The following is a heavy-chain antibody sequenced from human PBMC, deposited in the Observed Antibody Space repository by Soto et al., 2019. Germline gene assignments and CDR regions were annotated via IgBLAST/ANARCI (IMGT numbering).Heavy chain of an antibody. V-gene: IGHV1-69*12. CDR1: GGTFSSYA. CDR3: ARDRGPSSGYYPYWFDP. J-gene: IGHJ5*02. Sequence: QVQLVQSGAEVKKPGSSVKVSCKASGGTFSSYAITWVRQAPGQGLEWMGGIIPMFGTGNHAQKFQCRVTITADESTSTAYMELSSLRSEDTAVYYCARDRGPSSGYYPYWFDPWGQGTLVTVSS. CDR2: IIPMFGTG. D-gene: IGHD3-22*01.